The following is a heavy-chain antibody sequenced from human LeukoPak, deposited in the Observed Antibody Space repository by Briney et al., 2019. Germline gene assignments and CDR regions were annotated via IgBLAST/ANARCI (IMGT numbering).Heavy chain of an antibody. Sequence: PSETLSLTCTVSGGSISSSGFYWGWIRQPPGRGLEWIGSIYHSGNTYYNPSLRSRVTISVDTSKNQFSLKLSSVTAADTAVYYCARGIFWSGYYYFDYWGQGTLVTVSS. CDR2: IYHSGNT. CDR1: GGSISSSGFY. CDR3: ARGIFWSGYYYFDY. J-gene: IGHJ4*02. D-gene: IGHD3-3*01. V-gene: IGHV4-39*07.